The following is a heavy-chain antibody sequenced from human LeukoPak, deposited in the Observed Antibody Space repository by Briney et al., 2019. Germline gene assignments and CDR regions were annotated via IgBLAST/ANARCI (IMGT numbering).Heavy chain of an antibody. Sequence: PGWALRLSCAASGFTFSSYWMSWVRQAPGKGLEWVATIKQDGSESDNVHSVKGRFTISRDNAQNTLHLQMNSLRGEDTAVYHCARSLMAAAGILLSFDPWGQGTLVTVSS. V-gene: IGHV3-7*05. CDR2: IKQDGSES. CDR1: GFTFSSYW. CDR3: ARSLMAAAGILLSFDP. J-gene: IGHJ5*02. D-gene: IGHD6-13*01.